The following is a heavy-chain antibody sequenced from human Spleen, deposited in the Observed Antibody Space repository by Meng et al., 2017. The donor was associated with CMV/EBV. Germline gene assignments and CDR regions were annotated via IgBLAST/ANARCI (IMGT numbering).Heavy chain of an antibody. CDR2: IHYAGSYK. V-gene: IGHV3-30*02. D-gene: IGHD1-26*01. J-gene: IGHJ4*02. CDR1: GFSFSSYG. CDR3: ARSRKYSGTLFDY. Sequence: GGSLRLSCAASGFSFSSYGMRWVRQAPGKGLEWVAFIHYAGSYKYYADSVKGRFTISRDNAKNSLYLQMNSLRAEDTAVYYCARSRKYSGTLFDYWGQGTLVTVSS.